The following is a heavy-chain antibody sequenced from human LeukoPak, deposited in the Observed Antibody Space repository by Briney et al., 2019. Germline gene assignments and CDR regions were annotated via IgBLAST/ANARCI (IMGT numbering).Heavy chain of an antibody. J-gene: IGHJ4*02. CDR3: ARGYSSGWSLMPDY. Sequence: SETPSLTCTVSGGSISSYYWSWIRQPPGKGLEWIGYIYYSGSTNYNPSLKGRVTISVDTSKNQFSLKLSSVTAADTAVYYCARGYSSGWSLMPDYWGQGTLVTVSS. CDR2: IYYSGST. CDR1: GGSISSYY. D-gene: IGHD6-19*01. V-gene: IGHV4-59*01.